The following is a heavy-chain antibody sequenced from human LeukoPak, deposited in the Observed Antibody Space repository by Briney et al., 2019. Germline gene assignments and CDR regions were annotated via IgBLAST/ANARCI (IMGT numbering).Heavy chain of an antibody. CDR2: IYYSGST. J-gene: IGHJ6*03. CDR3: ARERVAGTSRNYYYYYYMDV. D-gene: IGHD6-19*01. Sequence: SETLSLTCTVSGGSISSSSYYWGWIRQPPGKGLEWIGSIYYSGSTYYNPSLKSRVTISVDTSKNQFSLKLSSVTAADTAVYYCARERVAGTSRNYYYYYYMDVWGKGTTVTVSS. CDR1: GGSISSSSYY. V-gene: IGHV4-39*07.